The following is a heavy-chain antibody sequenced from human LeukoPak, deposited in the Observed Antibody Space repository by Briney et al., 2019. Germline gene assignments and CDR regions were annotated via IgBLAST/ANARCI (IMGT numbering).Heavy chain of an antibody. CDR3: AKDRRYSSSPKHVAFDI. D-gene: IGHD6-6*01. V-gene: IGHV3-23*01. J-gene: IGHJ3*02. Sequence: GGSLRLSCPASGFTFSSYAMSWVRQAPGKGLEWVSGFSGSGDNTYYADSVKGRFTISRDNSKNTLYLQMNSLRAEDTAVYYCAKDRRYSSSPKHVAFDIWGQGTMVTVSS. CDR1: GFTFSSYA. CDR2: FSGSGDNT.